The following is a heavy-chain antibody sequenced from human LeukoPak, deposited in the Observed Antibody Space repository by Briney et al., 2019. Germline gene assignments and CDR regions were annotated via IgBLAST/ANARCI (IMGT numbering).Heavy chain of an antibody. CDR3: ARGRDSAFDI. D-gene: IGHD3-10*01. CDR2: TYYRSKWYN. Sequence: SQTLSLTWAISGDSVSTNSAAWNWIRQSPSRGLEFLGRTYYRSKWYNDYAVSVKSRITINPDTSKNQFSLQLNSVTPDDTAVYFCARGRDSAFDIWGQGTMVTVSS. CDR1: GDSVSTNSAA. V-gene: IGHV6-1*01. J-gene: IGHJ3*02.